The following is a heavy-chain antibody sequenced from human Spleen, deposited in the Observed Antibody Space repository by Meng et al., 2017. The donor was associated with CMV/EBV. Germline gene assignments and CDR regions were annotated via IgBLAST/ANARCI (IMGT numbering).Heavy chain of an antibody. D-gene: IGHD6-19*01. Sequence: ASVKVSCKASGYTFIGYYMHWVRQAPGQGLEWMGCINPNSGGTDYAQKFQGRFTMTRDTSISTLYMELSRLTSDDTAVYYCAIGTTSGWYRFDYWGQGTLVTVSS. J-gene: IGHJ4*02. CDR1: GYTFIGYY. CDR2: INPNSGGT. V-gene: IGHV1-2*02. CDR3: AIGTTSGWYRFDY.